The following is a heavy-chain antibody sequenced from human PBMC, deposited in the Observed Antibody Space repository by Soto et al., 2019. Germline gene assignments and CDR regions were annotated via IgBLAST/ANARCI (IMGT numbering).Heavy chain of an antibody. CDR2: ISGSGGST. Sequence: PGGSLRLSCAASGLTFSTYGMNWVRQAPGKGLEWVSAISGSGGSTYYADSVKGRFTISRDNSKNTLYLQMNSLRAEDTAVYYCAKAFLKSNGDHRNLHSYPTRRSPDL. V-gene: IGHV3-23*01. CDR3: AKAFLKSNGDHRNLHSYPTRRSPDL. J-gene: IGHJ2*01. CDR1: GLTFSTYG. D-gene: IGHD1-1*01.